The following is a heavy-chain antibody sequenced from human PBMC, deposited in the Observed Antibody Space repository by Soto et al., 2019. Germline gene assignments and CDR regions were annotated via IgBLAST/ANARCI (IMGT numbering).Heavy chain of an antibody. D-gene: IGHD3-22*01. CDR1: GYSISSGYY. CDR2: IYHSGST. Sequence: SETLSLTCAVSGYSISSGYYWGWIRQPPGKGLEWIGSIYHSGSTYYNPSLKSRVTISVDTSKNQFSLKLSSVTAADTAVYYCARGHYDSSGYYFDYWGQGTLVTVSS. V-gene: IGHV4-38-2*01. CDR3: ARGHYDSSGYYFDY. J-gene: IGHJ4*02.